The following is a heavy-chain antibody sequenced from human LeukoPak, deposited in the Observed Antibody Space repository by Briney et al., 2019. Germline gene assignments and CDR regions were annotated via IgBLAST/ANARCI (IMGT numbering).Heavy chain of an antibody. Sequence: GGSLRLSCAASGFTFSSYAMSWVRQAPGKGLEWVSGISGRGDTTYYADSVKGRFTISRDNSKNTLYLQMNSLRAEDTAVYYCAKVGGGDIVVVPANPTTKTRAFDIWGQGTMVTVSS. CDR2: ISGRGDTT. J-gene: IGHJ3*02. CDR3: AKVGGGDIVVVPANPTTKTRAFDI. CDR1: GFTFSSYA. D-gene: IGHD2-2*01. V-gene: IGHV3-23*01.